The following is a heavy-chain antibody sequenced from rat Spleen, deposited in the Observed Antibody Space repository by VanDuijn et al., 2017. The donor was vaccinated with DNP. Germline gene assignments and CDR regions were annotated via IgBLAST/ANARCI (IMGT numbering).Heavy chain of an antibody. J-gene: IGHJ2*01. CDR2: ISLDGGRT. CDR1: GFTFSDYF. Sequence: EVQLVESGGDLVQPGRSLKLSCTASGFTFSDYFMAWVRQAPTKGLEWMAYISLDGGRTYYGDSVKGRFTISRDNTKSTLYLQMNSLRSEDTATYYCASWGIRAYYFDSWGQGVMVTVSS. V-gene: IGHV5-22*01. D-gene: IGHD4-3*01. CDR3: ASWGIRAYYFDS.